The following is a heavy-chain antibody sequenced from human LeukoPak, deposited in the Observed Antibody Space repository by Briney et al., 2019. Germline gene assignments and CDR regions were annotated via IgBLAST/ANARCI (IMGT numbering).Heavy chain of an antibody. V-gene: IGHV4-39*01. CDR1: GASISTSSNY. CDR2: IYYQGRT. D-gene: IGHD2-21*02. CDR3: ARHALVTAISTYNWLDP. Sequence: SETLSLTCTISGASISTSSNYWGWLRQPPGKGLEWIGSIYYQGRTYLNPSLRSRVSMSIDTSKSQVSLKLTSVSAADTAVYYCARHALVTAISTYNWLDPWGQGTLVTVSS. J-gene: IGHJ5*02.